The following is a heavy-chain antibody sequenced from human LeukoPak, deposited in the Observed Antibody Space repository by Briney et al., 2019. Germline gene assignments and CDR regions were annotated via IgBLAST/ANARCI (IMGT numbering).Heavy chain of an antibody. Sequence: GGSLRLSRATSGFTFSNSAMAWVRQAPGKGLEWVSAISGSGGTAFYADSVKGRFTISRDNAKNSLYLQMNSLRAEDTAVYYCARGPTPPRYCSSTSCPYYFDYWGQGTLVTVSS. D-gene: IGHD2-2*01. CDR2: ISGSGGTA. J-gene: IGHJ4*02. CDR3: ARGPTPPRYCSSTSCPYYFDY. CDR1: GFTFSNSA. V-gene: IGHV3-23*01.